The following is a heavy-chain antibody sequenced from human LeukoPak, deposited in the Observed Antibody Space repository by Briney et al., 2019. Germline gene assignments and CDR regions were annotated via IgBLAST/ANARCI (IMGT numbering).Heavy chain of an antibody. CDR3: ANGIVVVPAGDYYYYYYMDV. D-gene: IGHD2-2*01. V-gene: IGHV1-69*13. Sequence: SVKVSCKASGGTFSSYAISWVRQAPGQGLEWMGGIIPIFGTANYAPKFQGRVTITADESTSTAYMELSSLRSEDTAVYYCANGIVVVPAGDYYYYYYMDVWGKGTTVTLSS. CDR2: IIPIFGTA. CDR1: GGTFSSYA. J-gene: IGHJ6*03.